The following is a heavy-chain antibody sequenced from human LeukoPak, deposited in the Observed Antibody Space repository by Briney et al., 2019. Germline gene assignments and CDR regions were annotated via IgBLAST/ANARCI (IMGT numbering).Heavy chain of an antibody. CDR2: ISSNGGST. CDR3: VKDPMTTMTSHFDY. V-gene: IGHV3-64D*06. J-gene: IGHJ4*02. D-gene: IGHD4-17*01. Sequence: GGSLRLSCSASGFTFSSYAMEWVRQVLGKGLEYVSGISSNGGSTYYADSVKGRFTISRDNSKNTLYLQMSSLRAEDTAVYYCVKDPMTTMTSHFDYWGQGTLVTVSS. CDR1: GFTFSSYA.